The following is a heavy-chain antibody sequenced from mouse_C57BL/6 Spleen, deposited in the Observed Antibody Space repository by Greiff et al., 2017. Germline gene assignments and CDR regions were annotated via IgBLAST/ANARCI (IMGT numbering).Heavy chain of an antibody. D-gene: IGHD2-3*01. J-gene: IGHJ4*01. CDR3: ARYDDYGYARDY. CDR2: IDPSDSET. CDR1: GYTFTSYW. V-gene: IGHV1-52*01. Sequence: QVQLQQPGAELVRPGSSVKLSCKASGYTFTSYWMHWVKQRPIQGLEWIGNIDPSDSETHYNQKFKDKATLTVDKSSSTAYMQLSSLTSEDSAVYYCARYDDYGYARDYWGQGTSVTVSS.